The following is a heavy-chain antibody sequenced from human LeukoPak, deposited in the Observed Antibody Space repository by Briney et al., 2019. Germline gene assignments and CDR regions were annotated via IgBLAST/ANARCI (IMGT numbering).Heavy chain of an antibody. Sequence: PSETLSLTCTVSGASISNTNYLWDWIRQPPGKGLEWIASINHSGSIYDNPSLKSRVTVSVDTSKSQISLKLNSLTAADTAVYYCARRVLGSGRQDCWGQGALVTVSS. V-gene: IGHV4-39*01. CDR1: GASISNTNYL. CDR3: ARRVLGSGRQDC. CDR2: INHSGSI. J-gene: IGHJ4*02. D-gene: IGHD3-10*01.